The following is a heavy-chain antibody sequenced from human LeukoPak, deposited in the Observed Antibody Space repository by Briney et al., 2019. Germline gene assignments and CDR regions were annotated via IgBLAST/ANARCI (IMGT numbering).Heavy chain of an antibody. D-gene: IGHD2-2*01. Sequence: RGALRLSCAASGFTFSSYGMRWVRQAPGQGLEWMAFIWNDGINKYYVDSVKGRFTISRDNSQNTLYLKMNGLRTEATAAYYCARDYCRSTSCLFDYCGEGNLISVSS. J-gene: IGHJ4*02. V-gene: IGHV3-33*01. CDR1: GFTFSSYG. CDR2: IWNDGINK. CDR3: ARDYCRSTSCLFDY.